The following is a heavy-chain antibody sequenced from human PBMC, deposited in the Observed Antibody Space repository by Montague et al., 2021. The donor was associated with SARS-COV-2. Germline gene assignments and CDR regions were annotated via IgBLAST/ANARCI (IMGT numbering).Heavy chain of an antibody. CDR3: AHFGILRYFDP. J-gene: IGHJ5*02. CDR1: GFSLSTSEVG. Sequence: PALGKPTQTLTLTCTFSGFSLSTSEVGVGWIRQPPGKAPEFLALIYGDDDNRYKPSLKSSLTTTKVTSKNQVVLTMTNVDPVDTATYYCAHFGILRYFDPWGQGTLVTVSS. V-gene: IGHV2-5*02. D-gene: IGHD3-9*01. CDR2: IYGDDDN.